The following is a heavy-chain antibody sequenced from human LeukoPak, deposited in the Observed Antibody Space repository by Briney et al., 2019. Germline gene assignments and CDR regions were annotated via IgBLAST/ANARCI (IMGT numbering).Heavy chain of an antibody. Sequence: GGSLRLSCAASGFTFSSYSMFWVRQAPGKGLEWVSAISGNSLSTYYADSVKGRFTISRDNSKNTLYLQMNSLRAEDTAVYYCAKDPPLAAAIGGYFDYWGQGTLVTVSS. J-gene: IGHJ4*02. V-gene: IGHV3-23*01. CDR2: ISGNSLST. D-gene: IGHD2-2*02. CDR1: GFTFSSYS. CDR3: AKDPPLAAAIGGYFDY.